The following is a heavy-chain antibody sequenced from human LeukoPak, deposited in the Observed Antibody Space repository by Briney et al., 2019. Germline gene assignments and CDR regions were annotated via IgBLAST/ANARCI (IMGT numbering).Heavy chain of an antibody. D-gene: IGHD3-9*01. V-gene: IGHV3-11*04. CDR1: GFTFSDYY. Sequence: GGALRLSCAASGFTFSDYYMNWLRQAPRKRRERVAAMRSSRSTIKYADSVKGRLTISRDNAKNSLFLQMSSIRDEDTAVYYCGRDRGHLVIPFFFDYWGQGTLVTVSS. CDR2: MRSSRSTI. J-gene: IGHJ4*02. CDR3: GRDRGHLVIPFFFDY.